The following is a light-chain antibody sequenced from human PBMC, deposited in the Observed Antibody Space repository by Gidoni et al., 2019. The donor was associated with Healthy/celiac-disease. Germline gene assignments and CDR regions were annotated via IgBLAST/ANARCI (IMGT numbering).Light chain of an antibody. Sequence: IVFTQSPGTLSLSPGYRATLSCRASQSVSSSYLAWYQQKHGQAHRLLIYGASSRSTGIPDRFSGSASVTDFTLTISRLEPEDFAVYYCQQYGSPLTFXGXTKVEIK. CDR1: QSVSSSY. V-gene: IGKV3-20*01. CDR2: GAS. J-gene: IGKJ4*01. CDR3: QQYGSPLT.